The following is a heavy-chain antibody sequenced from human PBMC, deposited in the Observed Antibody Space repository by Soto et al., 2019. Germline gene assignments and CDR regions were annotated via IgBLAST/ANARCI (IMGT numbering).Heavy chain of an antibody. CDR3: AREGVAPYYYYGMDV. CDR2: IYSSGST. CDR1: GGSISNSY. J-gene: IGHJ6*02. D-gene: IGHD5-12*01. Sequence: PSETLSLTCTVSGGSISNSYWSWIRQSPGKGLEWIGYIYSSGSTNYNPSLKSRVTISVDTSKNQFSLKLSSLIAADTAVYYCAREGVAPYYYYGMDVWGQGTPVTVSS. V-gene: IGHV4-4*08.